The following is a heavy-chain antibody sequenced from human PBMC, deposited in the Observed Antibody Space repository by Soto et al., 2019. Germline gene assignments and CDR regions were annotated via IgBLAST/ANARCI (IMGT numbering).Heavy chain of an antibody. V-gene: IGHV4-30-4*08. Sequence: QVQLQESGPGLVKPSQTLSLTCTVSGGSISSGNYYWSWIRQPPGKGLEWIGYIYYSGSTYYNPSTKSRVTISVDTSQNQFSLKLSSVTAADSAVYYCAIYDNSGSRGVQHGGQGTLVTVSS. CDR1: GGSISSGNYY. D-gene: IGHD3-22*01. J-gene: IGHJ1*01. CDR2: IYYSGST. CDR3: AIYDNSGSRGVQH.